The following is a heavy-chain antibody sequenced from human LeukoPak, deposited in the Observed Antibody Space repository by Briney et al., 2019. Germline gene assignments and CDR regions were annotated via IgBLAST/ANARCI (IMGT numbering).Heavy chain of an antibody. V-gene: IGHV3-53*01. CDR1: GFTVSSNY. J-gene: IGHJ6*03. CDR2: NYTGGST. Sequence: AGGFLRLSCAASGFTVSSNYMSWVRQAPGKGLEWVSVNYTGGSTYYADSVKGRFTISRDNSKNTLYLQMNSLRAEDTAVYYCAREYSSSAEYYYYIDVWGKGTTVTVSS. D-gene: IGHD6-6*01. CDR3: AREYSSSAEYYYYIDV.